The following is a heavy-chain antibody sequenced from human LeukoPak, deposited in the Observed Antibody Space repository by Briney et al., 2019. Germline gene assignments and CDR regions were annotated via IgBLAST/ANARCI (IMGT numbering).Heavy chain of an antibody. Sequence: GGPPRLSCAASGFTFSSYWMHWVRQAPGKGAVWGSRINNDGSDTNYADSVKGRFTISRDDAKDTLYLQMNSLRAEDTAVYYCARGAYSSGWAYFDHWGQGTLVTVSS. D-gene: IGHD6-19*01. V-gene: IGHV3-74*01. CDR3: ARGAYSSGWAYFDH. CDR2: INNDGSDT. CDR1: GFTFSSYW. J-gene: IGHJ4*02.